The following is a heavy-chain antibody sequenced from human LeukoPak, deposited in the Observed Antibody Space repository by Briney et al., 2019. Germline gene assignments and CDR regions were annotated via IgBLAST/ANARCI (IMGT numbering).Heavy chain of an antibody. D-gene: IGHD3-22*01. Sequence: ASVKVSCKASNYTFTSYGISWVRQAPGQGLEWMAWINAYNGDTNYAQKFQGRVTLTTDTSTSTAYMELRSLRSDDTAVYYCARDYDSSGYYPFYGGSWGQGTLVTVSS. CDR3: ARDYDSSGYYPFYGGS. V-gene: IGHV1-18*01. J-gene: IGHJ4*02. CDR1: NYTFTSYG. CDR2: INAYNGDT.